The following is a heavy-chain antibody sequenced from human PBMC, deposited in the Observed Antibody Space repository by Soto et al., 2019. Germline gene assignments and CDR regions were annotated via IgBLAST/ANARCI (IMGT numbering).Heavy chain of an antibody. V-gene: IGHV4-34*01. D-gene: IGHD2-2*01. J-gene: IGHJ6*02. Sequence: KTSETLSLTCAVYGGSFSGYYWRWIRQPPGKGLEWIGEIKNSGSTNYDPSLKSRVTISVDTSKNQFSLKLSSVTAADTAVYYCARMVVVVPAATQDLYYYYGMDVWGQGTTVTV. CDR2: IKNSGST. CDR1: GGSFSGYY. CDR3: ARMVVVVPAATQDLYYYYGMDV.